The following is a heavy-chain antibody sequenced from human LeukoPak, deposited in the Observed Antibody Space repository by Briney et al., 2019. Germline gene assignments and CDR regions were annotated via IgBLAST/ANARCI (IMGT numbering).Heavy chain of an antibody. CDR2: INIDGSNT. CDR3: AKAGTTSLFDY. Sequence: GGSLRLSCAASGFTFSSYWMTWVRQAPGKGLVWVSRINIDGSNTNYADSVKGRFTFSRDNAKNTLYLQMNSLRAEDTAVYYCAKAGTTSLFDYWGQGTLVTVSS. CDR1: GFTFSSYW. V-gene: IGHV3-74*01. J-gene: IGHJ4*02. D-gene: IGHD1-1*01.